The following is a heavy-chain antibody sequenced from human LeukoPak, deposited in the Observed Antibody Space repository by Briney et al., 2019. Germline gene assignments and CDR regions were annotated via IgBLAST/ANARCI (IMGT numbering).Heavy chain of an antibody. D-gene: IGHD6-13*01. CDR3: AAGIELEY. V-gene: IGHV3-48*02. CDR1: RFTFSSYT. CDR2: ISVSGSII. Sequence: PGGSLRLSCAASRFTFSSYTMNWVRPAPGKGLEWVSYISVSGSIIYYTDSVKGRFTISRDNVKNSLYLQMNSPRDEDTAVYYCAAGIELEYWGQGTLVTVSS. J-gene: IGHJ4*02.